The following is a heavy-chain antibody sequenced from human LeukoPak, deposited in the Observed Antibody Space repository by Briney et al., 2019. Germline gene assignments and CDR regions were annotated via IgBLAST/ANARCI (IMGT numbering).Heavy chain of an antibody. Sequence: GGSLRLSCAASGFTFSSYWMSWVRQAPGKGLEWVANIKQDGSEKNCVDSVKGRFTISRDNAKNSLYLQMNSLRAEDTAVYYCAKNSPEGWDWGQGTLVTVSS. CDR3: AKNSPEGWD. J-gene: IGHJ4*02. V-gene: IGHV3-7*03. CDR1: GFTFSSYW. CDR2: IKQDGSEK. D-gene: IGHD6-19*01.